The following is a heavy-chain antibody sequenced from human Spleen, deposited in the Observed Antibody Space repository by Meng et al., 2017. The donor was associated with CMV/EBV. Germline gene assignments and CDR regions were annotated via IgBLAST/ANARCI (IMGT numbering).Heavy chain of an antibody. Sequence: GESLKISCVASGFTFDDHAMHWVRQAPGKGLEWVSGINWNGGSTTYADSVTGRFTISRDNAQHSLYLQMNSLRAEDTALYYCARDRMTSTSCYWFDPLGPGTLVTVSS. CDR3: ARDRMTSTSCYWFDP. CDR2: INWNGGST. J-gene: IGHJ5*02. V-gene: IGHV3-20*04. D-gene: IGHD2-2*01. CDR1: GFTFDDHA.